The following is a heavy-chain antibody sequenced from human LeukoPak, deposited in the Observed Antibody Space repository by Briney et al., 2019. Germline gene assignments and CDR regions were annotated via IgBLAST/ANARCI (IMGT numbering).Heavy chain of an antibody. J-gene: IGHJ3*02. D-gene: IGHD3-10*01. CDR1: GGTFSSYA. CDR2: IIPILGIA. V-gene: IGHV1-69*04. CDR3: ARDSGGSGSFVKDAFDI. Sequence: ASVKVSCKASGGTFSSYAISWVRQAPGQGLEWMGRIIPILGIANYAQKFQGRVTITADKSTSTAYMELSSLRSEDTAVYYCARDSGGSGSFVKDAFDIWGQGTMVTVSS.